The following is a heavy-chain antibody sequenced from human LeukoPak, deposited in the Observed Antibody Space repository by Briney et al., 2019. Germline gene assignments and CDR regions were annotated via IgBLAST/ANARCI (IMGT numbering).Heavy chain of an antibody. CDR2: IIPIFGTA. CDR1: GGTFSSYA. Sequence: SVKVSCRASGGTFSSYAISWVRQAPGQGLEWMGGIIPIFGTANYAQKFQGRVTITADKSTSTAYMELSSLRSEDTAVYYCARGGTHIVVVVAATKHWFDPWGQGTLVTVSS. J-gene: IGHJ5*02. CDR3: ARGGTHIVVVVAATKHWFDP. D-gene: IGHD2-15*01. V-gene: IGHV1-69*06.